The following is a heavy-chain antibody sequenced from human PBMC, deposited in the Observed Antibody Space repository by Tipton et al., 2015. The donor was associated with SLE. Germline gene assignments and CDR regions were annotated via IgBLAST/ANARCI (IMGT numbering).Heavy chain of an antibody. CDR1: GYTSTNYQ. CDR2: INPGADYT. Sequence: QLVQSVAEVKKPGASVKVSCKAYGYTSTNYQFHWVRRAPGQGLEWMGIINPGADYTTYAQNFQGRVTMTRDMSRNTVYMELSGLRSEDTAIYYCARESDSPDVWGQGTTVTVSS. CDR3: ARESDSPDV. J-gene: IGHJ6*02. V-gene: IGHV1-46*03. D-gene: IGHD2-15*01.